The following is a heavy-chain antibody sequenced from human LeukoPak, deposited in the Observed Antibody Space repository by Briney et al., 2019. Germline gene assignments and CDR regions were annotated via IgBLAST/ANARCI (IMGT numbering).Heavy chain of an antibody. J-gene: IGHJ6*02. Sequence: GASVKVSCKASGGTFSSYIVSWVRQAPGQGLDWMGRIIPILGIANYAQKFQGRVTITADKSTSTAYMELSSLRSEDTSVYYCAGAQDRGGRGMDVWGQGTTVTVSS. CDR2: IIPILGIA. D-gene: IGHD2-15*01. V-gene: IGHV1-69*02. CDR3: AGAQDRGGRGMDV. CDR1: GGTFSSYI.